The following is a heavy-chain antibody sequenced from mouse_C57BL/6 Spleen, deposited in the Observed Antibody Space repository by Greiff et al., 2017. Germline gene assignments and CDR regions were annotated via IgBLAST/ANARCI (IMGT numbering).Heavy chain of an antibody. D-gene: IGHD2-5*01. CDR1: GFTFSDYG. J-gene: IGHJ4*01. CDR2: ISSGSSTI. Sequence: EVKLMESGGGLVKPGGSLKLSCAASGFTFSDYGMHWVRQAPEKGLEWVAYISSGSSTIYYADTVKGRFTISRDNAKNTLFLQMTSLRSEDTAMYYCARRYYSNLYYAMDFWGQRTSVTVSS. CDR3: ARRYYSNLYYAMDF. V-gene: IGHV5-17*01.